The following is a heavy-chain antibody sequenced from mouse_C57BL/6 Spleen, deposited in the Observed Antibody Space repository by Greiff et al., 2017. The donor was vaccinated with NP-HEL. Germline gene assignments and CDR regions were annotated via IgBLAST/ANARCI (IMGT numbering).Heavy chain of an antibody. CDR2: IYPGDGDT. CDR1: GYAFSSYW. J-gene: IGHJ4*01. Sequence: VQLQQSGAELVKPGASVKISCKASGYAFSSYWMNWVKQRPGKGLEWIGQIYPGDGDTNYNGKFKGKATLTADKSSSTAYMQLSSLTSEDSAVYFCARSPYDYDAMDYWGQGTSVTVSS. V-gene: IGHV1-80*01. CDR3: ARSPYDYDAMDY. D-gene: IGHD6-5*01.